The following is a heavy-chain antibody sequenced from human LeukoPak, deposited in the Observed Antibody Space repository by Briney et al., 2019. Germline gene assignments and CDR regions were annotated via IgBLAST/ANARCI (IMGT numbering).Heavy chain of an antibody. V-gene: IGHV5-51*01. CDR1: GYSFSNYW. CDR3: ARRAYTSSYTAGY. J-gene: IGHJ4*02. Sequence: GESLKISCKGSGYSFSNYWIGWVRQMPGKGLEWMGIIYPGDSDTRYSPSFEGQVTISADKSISTAYLQWSSLKASDTAMYYCARRAYTSSYTAGYWGQGTLVTASS. D-gene: IGHD6-6*01. CDR2: IYPGDSDT.